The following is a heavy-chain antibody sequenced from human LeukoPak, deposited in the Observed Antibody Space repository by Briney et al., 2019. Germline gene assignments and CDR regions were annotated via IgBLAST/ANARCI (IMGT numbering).Heavy chain of an antibody. CDR1: GFTFSSYA. D-gene: IGHD3-10*01. CDR2: ISYDGSNK. J-gene: IGHJ4*02. V-gene: IGHV3-30*04. Sequence: PGGSLRLSCAASGFTFSSYAMHRVRQAPGKGLEWVAVISYDGSNKYYADSVKGRFTISRDNAKNTLYLQMNSLRAEDTAVYYCARDSIPEHYYGSGSYRGPFDYWGQGTLVTVSS. CDR3: ARDSIPEHYYGSGSYRGPFDY.